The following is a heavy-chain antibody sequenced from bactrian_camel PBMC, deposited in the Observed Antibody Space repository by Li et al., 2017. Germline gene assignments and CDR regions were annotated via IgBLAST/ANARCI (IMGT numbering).Heavy chain of an antibody. J-gene: IGHJ4*01. CDR2: INSDNTP. CDR3: AAAISVCWTYSDTWEPSSEPGS. D-gene: IGHD2*01. Sequence: QLVESGGALVRPGESLTLTCVASGFNISGYGITWERQAPGDQSRWVGTINSDNTPHYRDDSVKGRVTISQDYAKNTMYLQMDNLKPEDSGMYYCAAAISVCWTYSDTWEPSSEPGSWGQGTQVTVS. V-gene: IGHV3S10*01. CDR1: GFNISGYG.